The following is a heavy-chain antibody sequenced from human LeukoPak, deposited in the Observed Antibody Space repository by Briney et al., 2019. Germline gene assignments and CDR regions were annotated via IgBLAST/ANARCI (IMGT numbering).Heavy chain of an antibody. CDR3: AKVPEDSSSYYYYYGMDV. CDR2: ISGSGTST. D-gene: IGHD6-6*01. J-gene: IGHJ6*02. CDR1: GFTFSSYA. V-gene: IGHV3-23*01. Sequence: PGGSLRLSCAASGFTFSSYAMSWVRQAPGKGLEWVSAISGSGTSTYYADSVKGRFTISRDNSKNTLYLQMNSLRADDTAVYYCAKVPEDSSSYYYYYGMDVWGQGTTVTVSS.